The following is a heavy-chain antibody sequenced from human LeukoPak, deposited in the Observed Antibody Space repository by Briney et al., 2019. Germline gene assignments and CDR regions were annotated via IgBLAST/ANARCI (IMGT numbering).Heavy chain of an antibody. J-gene: IGHJ4*02. CDR3: TTVYPSYDYVWGSYGYYFDY. V-gene: IGHV3-15*01. D-gene: IGHD3-16*02. CDR1: GFTLSTYW. Sequence: GGSLRLSCAASGFTLSTYWMSWVRQAPGKGLEWVGHIKSETDGGTTDYAAPVKGRFTISRDDSKNTLYLQMNRLKSEDTAVYYCTTVYPSYDYVWGSYGYYFDYWGQGTLVTVSS. CDR2: IKSETDGGTT.